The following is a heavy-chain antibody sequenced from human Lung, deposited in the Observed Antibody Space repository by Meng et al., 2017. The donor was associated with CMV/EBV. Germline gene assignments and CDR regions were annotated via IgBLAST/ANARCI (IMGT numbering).Heavy chain of an antibody. CDR2: IDHSGST. CDR3: ARMIMNNYDYHFAMDV. J-gene: IGHJ6*02. Sequence: SETLSLXXTVYGGSLGDYFWTWIRQPPGKGLEWIGEIDHSGSTKYNPSLKSRATISDDASKNQLSLKLRSLTAADTAVYYCARMIMNNYDYHFAMDVWGQWPSVTFSS. D-gene: IGHD3-16*01. CDR1: GGSLGDYF. V-gene: IGHV4-34*01.